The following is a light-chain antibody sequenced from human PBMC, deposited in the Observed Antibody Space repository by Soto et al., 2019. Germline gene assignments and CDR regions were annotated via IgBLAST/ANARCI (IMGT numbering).Light chain of an antibody. CDR2: GAC. Sequence: ENVLTQSPGTLSLSPGERATLSCRASQSVSSSYLAWYQQKPGQAPRLLIYGACSRATGIPDRFSGSGSGTDFTLTISRLEPEDFAVYYCQQYCSSTFTFGPGTKVDIK. V-gene: IGKV3-20*01. J-gene: IGKJ3*01. CDR3: QQYCSSTFT. CDR1: QSVSSSY.